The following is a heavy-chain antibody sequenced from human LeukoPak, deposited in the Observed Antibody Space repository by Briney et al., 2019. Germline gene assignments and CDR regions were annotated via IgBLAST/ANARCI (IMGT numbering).Heavy chain of an antibody. CDR1: GFTFSNYG. CDR3: ARVDRFGESTHYFDD. Sequence: GGSLRLSCAASGFTFSNYGMHWVRQAPGKGLEWVSSISSSSSYIYYADSVKGRFTISRDNAKNSLFLQMNSLRAEDTAVYYCARVDRFGESTHYFDDWGQGTLVIVSS. V-gene: IGHV3-21*01. CDR2: ISSSSSYI. D-gene: IGHD3-10*01. J-gene: IGHJ4*02.